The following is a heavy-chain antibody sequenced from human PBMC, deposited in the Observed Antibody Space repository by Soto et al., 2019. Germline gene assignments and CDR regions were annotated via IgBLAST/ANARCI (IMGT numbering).Heavy chain of an antibody. CDR3: ARESGDWPLNWFDP. J-gene: IGHJ5*02. CDR2: ITSDGKSK. D-gene: IGHD2-21*02. Sequence: VGSLRLSCAASGFNFSNHWMHWVRQRPGEGLVWVSRITSDGKSKAYAESVKGRFAISRDNAKNTLYLQMNGLTAEDTAVYYCARESGDWPLNWFDPWGLGTLVTVSS. V-gene: IGHV3-74*01. CDR1: GFNFSNHW.